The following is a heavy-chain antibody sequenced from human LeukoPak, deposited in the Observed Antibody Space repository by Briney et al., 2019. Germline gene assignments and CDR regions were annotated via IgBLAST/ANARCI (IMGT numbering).Heavy chain of an antibody. CDR3: ARGVTAMVAAFDY. Sequence: GGSLRLSCAASGLTFSSYSMNWVRQAPGKGLEWVSSISSSSSYIYYADSVKGRFTISRDNAKNSLYLQMNSLRAEDTAVYYCARGVTAMVAAFDYWGQGTLVTVSS. CDR1: GLTFSSYS. J-gene: IGHJ4*02. CDR2: ISSSSSYI. V-gene: IGHV3-21*01. D-gene: IGHD5-18*01.